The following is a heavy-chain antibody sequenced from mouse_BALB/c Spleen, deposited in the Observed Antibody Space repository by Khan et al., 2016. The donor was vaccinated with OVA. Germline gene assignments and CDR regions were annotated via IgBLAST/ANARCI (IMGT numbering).Heavy chain of an antibody. CDR1: GYTFTYYV. CDR2: IYPGSDNV. V-gene: IGHV1-77*01. J-gene: IGHJ2*01. D-gene: IGHD2-3*01. Sequence: QVQLKESGPELVKPGASVKMSCKASGYTFTYYVITWVKQRTGQGLEWIGEIYPGSDNVYYNERFKGKATLTADKSSNTTHMQLSSLTSEDSAVDFCARGDGYYVYFDYWGQGTTLTVSS. CDR3: ARGDGYYVYFDY.